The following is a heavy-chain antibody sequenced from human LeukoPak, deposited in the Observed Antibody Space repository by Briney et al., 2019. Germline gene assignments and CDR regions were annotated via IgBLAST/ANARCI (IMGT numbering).Heavy chain of an antibody. J-gene: IGHJ6*03. CDR2: IRYDGSNK. CDR3: AKEYSXXWYGTGYYYYMDV. V-gene: IGHV3-30*02. CDR1: GFTFSSYG. D-gene: IGHD6-19*01. Sequence: GGSLRLSCAASGFTFSSYGMHWVRQAPGKGLEWVAFIRYDGSNKYYADSVKGRFTISRDNSKNTLYLQMNSLRAEDTAVYYCAKEYSXXWYGTGYYYYMDVWGKGTTVTVSS.